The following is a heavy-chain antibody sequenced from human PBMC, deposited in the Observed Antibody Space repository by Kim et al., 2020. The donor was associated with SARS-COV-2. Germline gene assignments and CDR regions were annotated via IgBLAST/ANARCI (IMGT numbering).Heavy chain of an antibody. Sequence: GGSLRLSCAASGFTFSSYAMSWVRQAPGKGLEWVSAISGSGGSTYYADSVKGRFTISRDNSKNTLYLQMNSLRAEDTAVYYCAKGVEVIGYCGGDCYSPYFDYGGQEPWSPSPQ. CDR2: ISGSGGST. D-gene: IGHD2-21*02. V-gene: IGHV3-23*01. J-gene: IGHJ4*01. CDR1: GFTFSSYA. CDR3: AKGVEVIGYCGGDCYSPYFDY.